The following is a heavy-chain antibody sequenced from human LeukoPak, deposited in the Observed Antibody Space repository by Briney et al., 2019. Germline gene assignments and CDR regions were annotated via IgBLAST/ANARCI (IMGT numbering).Heavy chain of an antibody. CDR1: GYTFTSYG. D-gene: IGHD6-13*01. Sequence: ASVKVSCKASGYTFTSYGISWVRQAPGQGLEWMGWISAYNGNTNYAQKLQGRVTMTTDTSTSTAYMELRGLRSDDTAVYYCARGAGYSSSWYPDAFDIWGQGTMVTVSS. CDR3: ARGAGYSSSWYPDAFDI. V-gene: IGHV1-18*01. J-gene: IGHJ3*02. CDR2: ISAYNGNT.